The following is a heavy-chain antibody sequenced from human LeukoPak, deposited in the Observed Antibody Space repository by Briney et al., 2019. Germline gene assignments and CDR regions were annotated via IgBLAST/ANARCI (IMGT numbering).Heavy chain of an antibody. D-gene: IGHD3-10*01. CDR2: ISGSGGST. CDR3: AKSMVRGVIITGSYGMDV. CDR1: GFTFSSYA. J-gene: IGHJ6*02. Sequence: GGSLRLSCAASGFTFSSYAMSWVRQAPGKGLEWVSAISGSGGSTYYADSVRGRFTISRDNSKNTLYLQMNSLRAEDTAVYYCAKSMVRGVIITGSYGMDVWSQGTTVTVSS. V-gene: IGHV3-23*01.